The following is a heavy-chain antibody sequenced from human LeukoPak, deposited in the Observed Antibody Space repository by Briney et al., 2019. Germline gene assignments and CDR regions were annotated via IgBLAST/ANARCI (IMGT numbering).Heavy chain of an antibody. CDR2: IYYSGST. D-gene: IGHD6-19*01. CDR1: GGSISSGGYY. CDR3: ARIAVAAYPYYFDY. Sequence: SQTLSLTCTVSGGSISSGGYYWSWIRQHPGKGLEWIGYIYYSGSTYYNPSLKSRVTISVDTSKSQFSLKLSSVTAADTAVYYCARIAVAAYPYYFDYWGQGTLVTVSS. V-gene: IGHV4-31*03. J-gene: IGHJ4*02.